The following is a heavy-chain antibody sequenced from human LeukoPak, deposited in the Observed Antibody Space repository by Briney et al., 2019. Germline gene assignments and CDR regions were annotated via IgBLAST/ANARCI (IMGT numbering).Heavy chain of an antibody. V-gene: IGHV1-69*13. J-gene: IGHJ4*02. CDR3: AREGRAKMATISLRRYFDY. D-gene: IGHD5-24*01. Sequence: SVKVSCKASGGTFSSYAISWVRQAPGQGLEWMGGIIPIFGTANYAQKFQGRVTITADESTSTAYMELSRLRSDDTAVYYCAREGRAKMATISLRRYFDYWGQGTLVTVSS. CDR2: IIPIFGTA. CDR1: GGTFSSYA.